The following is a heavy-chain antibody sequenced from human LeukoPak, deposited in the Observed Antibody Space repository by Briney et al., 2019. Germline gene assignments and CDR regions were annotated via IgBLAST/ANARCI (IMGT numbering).Heavy chain of an antibody. CDR3: ARTGSVVAGTPYYYYGMDV. V-gene: IGHV4-34*01. J-gene: IGHJ6*02. CDR2: INHSGST. Sequence: PGGSLRLSCAASGFTLSDFYMNWIRQPPGNGLVWIGEINHSGSTNYNPSLKSRVTISVDTSKNQFTLKLSSVTAADTAVYYCARTGSVVAGTPYYYYGMDVWGQGTTVTVSS. D-gene: IGHD6-19*01. CDR1: GFTLSDFY.